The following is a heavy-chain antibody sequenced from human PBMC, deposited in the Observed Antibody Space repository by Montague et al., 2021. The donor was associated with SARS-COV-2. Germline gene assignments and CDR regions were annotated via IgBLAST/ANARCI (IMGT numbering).Heavy chain of an antibody. D-gene: IGHD6-19*01. J-gene: IGHJ4*02. V-gene: IGHV3-13*04. CDR2: INTAGDT. CDR3: ARGDRTGWQTDY. CDR1: GFTFSSYD. Sequence: SLRLSCAASGFTFSSYDMHWVRQATGKGLECVSIINTAGDTYYPGSVKGRFTISRDNAKNSLYLQMNSLRAGDTAVYYCARGDRTGWQTDYWGQGTLVTVPS.